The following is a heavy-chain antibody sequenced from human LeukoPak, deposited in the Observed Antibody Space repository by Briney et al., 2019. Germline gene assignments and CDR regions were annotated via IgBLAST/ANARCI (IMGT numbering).Heavy chain of an antibody. J-gene: IGHJ4*02. Sequence: GGSLRLSCAASGFTCSSYGMSWVRQAPGKGLEWVSAISGSGGSTYYADSVKGRFTISRDNSKNTLYLQMNSLRAEDTAVYYCAKLSGYTNYYLDYWGQGTLVTVSS. CDR2: ISGSGGST. CDR3: AKLSGYTNYYLDY. D-gene: IGHD3-22*01. V-gene: IGHV3-23*01. CDR1: GFTCSSYG.